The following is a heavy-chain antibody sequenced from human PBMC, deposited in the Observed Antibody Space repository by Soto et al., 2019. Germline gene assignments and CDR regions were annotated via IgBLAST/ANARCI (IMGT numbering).Heavy chain of an antibody. CDR3: ARAPGSWEYYYYGMDV. CDR2: IIPIFGTA. Sequence: QVQRVQSGAEVKKPGSSVKVSCKASGGTFSSYAISWVRQAPGQGLEWTGGIIPIFGTANYAEKFQGRVTITADESTSTAYMELSSLSSEDTAVYYCARAPGSWEYYYYGMDVWGQGTTVTVSS. CDR1: GGTFSSYA. J-gene: IGHJ6*02. V-gene: IGHV1-69*01. D-gene: IGHD3-10*01.